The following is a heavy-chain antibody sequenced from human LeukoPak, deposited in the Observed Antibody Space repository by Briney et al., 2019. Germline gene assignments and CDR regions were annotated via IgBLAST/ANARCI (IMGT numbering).Heavy chain of an antibody. V-gene: IGHV3-33*08. D-gene: IGHD2-2*01. CDR3: ARGRGGYCSSTSCYLYFDY. Sequence: GGSLRLSCAAPGFTFSSYGMHWVRQAPGKGLEWVAVIWYDGSNKYYADSVKGRFTISRDNSKNTLYLQMNSLRAEDTAVYYCARGRGGYCSSTSCYLYFDYWGQGTLVTVSS. J-gene: IGHJ4*02. CDR1: GFTFSSYG. CDR2: IWYDGSNK.